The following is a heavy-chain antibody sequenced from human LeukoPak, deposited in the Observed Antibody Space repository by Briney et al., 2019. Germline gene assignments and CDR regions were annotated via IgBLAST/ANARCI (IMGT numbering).Heavy chain of an antibody. CDR3: AKSRGGTIDY. D-gene: IGHD2-15*01. CDR1: GFTFSSYG. Sequence: GRPLRLSCAASGFTFSSYGMHWVRQAPGKGLEWVAVISYDGSNKYYADSVKGRFTISRDNSKNTLYLQMNSLRAEDTAVYYCAKSRGGTIDYWGQGTLVTVSS. J-gene: IGHJ4*02. V-gene: IGHV3-30*18. CDR2: ISYDGSNK.